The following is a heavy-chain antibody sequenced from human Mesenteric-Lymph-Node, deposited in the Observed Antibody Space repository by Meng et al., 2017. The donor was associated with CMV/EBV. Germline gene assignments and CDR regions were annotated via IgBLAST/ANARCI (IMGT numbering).Heavy chain of an antibody. CDR1: GGSISSYY. D-gene: IGHD2-21*01. CDR3: ARSILWWLAFHDY. J-gene: IGHJ4*02. CDR2: IYYSGST. V-gene: IGHV4-59*12. Sequence: SETLSLTCTVSGGSISSYYWSWIRQPPGKGLEWIGYIYYSGSTNYNPSLKSRVTISVDTSKNQFSLKLSSVTAADTAVYYCARSILWWLAFHDYWGQGTLVTVSS.